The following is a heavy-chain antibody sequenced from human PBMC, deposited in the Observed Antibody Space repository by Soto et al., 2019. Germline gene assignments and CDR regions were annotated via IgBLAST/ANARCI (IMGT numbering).Heavy chain of an antibody. Sequence: SETLSLTCTVSGGSISSGGYYLSWIRQHPGKGLEWIGYIYYSGSTYYNPSLKSRVTISVDTSKNQFSLKLSSVTAADTAVYYCARAMYYDYIWGSYRSFDYWGQGTLVTVSS. CDR3: ARAMYYDYIWGSYRSFDY. CDR1: GGSISSGGYY. V-gene: IGHV4-31*03. D-gene: IGHD3-16*02. J-gene: IGHJ4*02. CDR2: IYYSGST.